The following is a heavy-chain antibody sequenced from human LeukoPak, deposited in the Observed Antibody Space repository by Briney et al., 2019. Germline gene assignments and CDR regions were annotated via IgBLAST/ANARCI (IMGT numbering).Heavy chain of an antibody. Sequence: ASVKVSCKASGYTFTNYGISWVGQAPGQGLEWMGWITPYNGNTNYAQKLQGRVTMTTDTSTSTAYMELRSLRSDDTAVYYCARGPAYCGGDCYFDYWGQGTLGTVSS. J-gene: IGHJ4*02. CDR2: ITPYNGNT. V-gene: IGHV1-18*01. D-gene: IGHD2-21*02. CDR3: ARGPAYCGGDCYFDY. CDR1: GYTFTNYG.